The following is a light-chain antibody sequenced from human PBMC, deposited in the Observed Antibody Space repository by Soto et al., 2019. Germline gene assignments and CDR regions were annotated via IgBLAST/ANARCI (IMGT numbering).Light chain of an antibody. CDR3: QQRSSWL. Sequence: EIVLTQSPATLSLSPGEGATLSCRASQSVSSYLAWYQQKPGQAPRLLIYDASNKATGIPARFSGSGSGTDFTLTISSLEPEDFAVYYCQQRSSWLFGGGTKVEIK. CDR1: QSVSSY. CDR2: DAS. J-gene: IGKJ4*01. V-gene: IGKV3-11*01.